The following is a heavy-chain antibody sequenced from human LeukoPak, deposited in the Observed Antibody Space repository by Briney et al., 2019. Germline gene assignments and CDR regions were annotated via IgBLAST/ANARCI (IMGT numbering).Heavy chain of an antibody. V-gene: IGHV4-59*11. Sequence: PSETLSLTCSVSGASISSQYWTWIRQPPGKGLEWIGYIYNSGSTNYNPSLKSRVTMSIDTSKNQFSLRLTSVTAADTAGYYCASRRIDSMYNWFDPWGQGTLVIVSS. D-gene: IGHD2-21*01. CDR1: GASISSQY. CDR3: ASRRIDSMYNWFDP. CDR2: IYNSGST. J-gene: IGHJ5*02.